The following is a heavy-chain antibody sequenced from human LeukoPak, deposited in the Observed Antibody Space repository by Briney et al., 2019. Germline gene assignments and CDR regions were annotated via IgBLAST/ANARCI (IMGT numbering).Heavy chain of an antibody. V-gene: IGHV3-74*01. CDR1: GFTFISYG. J-gene: IGHJ4*01. Sequence: TGRSLRLSCAVSGFTFISYGMQWVRQAPGKGLAWVSRINTDGSSTTYADSVKGRFTISRDNAKNTLYLQMNSLRAEDTAVYYRARELPREVTLDYWGQGTLVTVSS. CDR3: ARELPREVTLDY. D-gene: IGHD2-21*02. CDR2: INTDGSST.